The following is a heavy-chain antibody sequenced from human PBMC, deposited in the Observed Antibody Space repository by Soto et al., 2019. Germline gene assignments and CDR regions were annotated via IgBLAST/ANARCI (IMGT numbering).Heavy chain of an antibody. CDR1: GFTLSDYS. CDR3: ARVSGLGPAACDL. CDR2: IIYTGYTT. V-gene: IGHV3-64*01. D-gene: IGHD1-1*01. J-gene: IGHJ3*01. Sequence: EVQLVESGGGLVQPGGSLRLSCAASGFTLSDYSMHWALPSAGNGQEDVSAIIYTGYTTYYAYSVQGSCTISRDPSKNTLYLQMGSLRAEDMAVYYCARVSGLGPAACDLWGEGTIVTVSS.